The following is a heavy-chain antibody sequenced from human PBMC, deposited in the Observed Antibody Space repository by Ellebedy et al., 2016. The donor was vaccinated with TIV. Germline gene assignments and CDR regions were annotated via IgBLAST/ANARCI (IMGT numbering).Heavy chain of an antibody. Sequence: GGSLRLSCAASGFTFRSYSMNWVRQAPGKGLEWVSHIKSSSNPIYYADAVKGRFIISRDNAKNSLYLQMNNLRDEETAVYYCSRDGGRGGGNDFWGQGTLVIVSS. CDR3: SRDGGRGGGNDF. J-gene: IGHJ4*02. CDR1: GFTFRSYS. CDR2: IKSSSNPI. D-gene: IGHD3-16*01. V-gene: IGHV3-48*02.